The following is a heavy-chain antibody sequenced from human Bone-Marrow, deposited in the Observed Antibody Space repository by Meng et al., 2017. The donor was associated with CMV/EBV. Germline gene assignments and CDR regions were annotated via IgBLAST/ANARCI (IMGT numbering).Heavy chain of an antibody. V-gene: IGHV3-21*01. Sequence: GGSLRLSCAASGFTFSSYSMNWVRQAPGKGLEWVSSISSSSSYIYYADSVKGRFTISRDNAKNSLYLQMNSLRAEDTAVYYCASLTTVTEGWFDPWGQGTLVTVSS. CDR3: ASLTTVTEGWFDP. CDR2: ISSSSSYI. J-gene: IGHJ5*02. CDR1: GFTFSSYS. D-gene: IGHD4-11*01.